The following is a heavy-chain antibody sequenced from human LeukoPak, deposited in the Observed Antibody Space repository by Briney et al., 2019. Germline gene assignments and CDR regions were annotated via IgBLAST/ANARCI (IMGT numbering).Heavy chain of an antibody. CDR2: IYENGGTT. J-gene: IGHJ4*02. V-gene: IGHV3-23*01. Sequence: GGSLRLSCVGSGFTFRSHAMSWVRQAPEKGLEFVSGIYENGGTTYYADSVKGRFSISRDNSKNTLYLQMGSLRGEDTAVYYCAKDFRIGYSAHFDYWGQGALVTVSS. CDR3: AKDFRIGYSAHFDY. D-gene: IGHD2-21*01. CDR1: GFTFRSHA.